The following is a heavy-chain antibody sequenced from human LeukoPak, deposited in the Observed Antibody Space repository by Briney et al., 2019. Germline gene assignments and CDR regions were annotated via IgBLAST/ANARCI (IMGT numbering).Heavy chain of an antibody. CDR2: LYSAGAT. CDR3: ASGEVGVRKFYSDPFHC. Sequence: AGGSLRLSCAASGFAVASNYMSWVRQAPGKGLEWVSILYSAGATYYADSVRGRFTITRDSSKNTMYLQMNSLRAEDTAVYYCASGEVGVRKFYSDPFHCWGQGTLVTVSS. V-gene: IGHV3-53*01. CDR1: GFAVASNY. J-gene: IGHJ4*02. D-gene: IGHD2-15*01.